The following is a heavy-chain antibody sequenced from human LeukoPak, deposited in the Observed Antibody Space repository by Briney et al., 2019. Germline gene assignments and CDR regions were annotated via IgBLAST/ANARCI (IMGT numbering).Heavy chain of an antibody. Sequence: PSETLSLTCTVSGFSISSGHYWAWVRQPPGAGLEWIWSVYQSGTTYYNPSLKSRITTPVDMSKNQFSLRLRPVTAADTAVYYCARIFIRNGYSSYFDCWGQGTLVTVSS. D-gene: IGHD5-18*01. CDR3: ARIFIRNGYSSYFDC. V-gene: IGHV4-38-2*02. CDR1: GFSISSGHY. CDR2: VYQSGTT. J-gene: IGHJ4*02.